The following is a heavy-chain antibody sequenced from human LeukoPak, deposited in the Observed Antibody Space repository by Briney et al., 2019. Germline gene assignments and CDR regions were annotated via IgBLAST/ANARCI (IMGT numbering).Heavy chain of an antibody. CDR3: ARLSQFGVLRFSYYMDV. CDR1: GGSISSYY. D-gene: IGHD3-3*01. V-gene: IGHV4-59*08. J-gene: IGHJ6*03. CDR2: IYYSGST. Sequence: SETLSLTCTVSGGSISSYYWSWIRQPPGKGLEWIGYIYYSGSTNYNPSLKSRVTISVDTSKNQFSLKLSSVTAADTAVYYCARLSQFGVLRFSYYMDVWGKGTTVTVSS.